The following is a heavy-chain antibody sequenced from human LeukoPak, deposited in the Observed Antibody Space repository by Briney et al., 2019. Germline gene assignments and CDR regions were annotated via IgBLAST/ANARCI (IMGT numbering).Heavy chain of an antibody. Sequence: GGSLRLSCAASGFTFSSYAMSWVRQAPGKGLEWVSSISSSSSYIYYADSVKGRFTISRDNAKNSLYLQMNSLRAEDTAVYYCARSGIVGARAAYFDYWGQGTLVTVSS. CDR3: ARSGIVGARAAYFDY. CDR1: GFTFSSYA. D-gene: IGHD1-26*01. CDR2: ISSSSSYI. V-gene: IGHV3-21*01. J-gene: IGHJ4*02.